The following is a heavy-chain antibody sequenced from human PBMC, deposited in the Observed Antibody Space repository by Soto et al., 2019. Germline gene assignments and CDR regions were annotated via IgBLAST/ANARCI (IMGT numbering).Heavy chain of an antibody. V-gene: IGHV4-59*08. CDR2: IYYTGNT. CDR3: HARGPLPTAGNGEYYYYGMDV. J-gene: IGHJ6*02. CDR1: GSSMTSDY. D-gene: IGHD1-26*01. Sequence: SDTLSLTCTVSGSSMTSDYWSWIRQPPWKGLEWIGFIYYTGNTKYNASLKSRVTISVDTSKNLFSLKLKSVTAADTAVYYCHARGPLPTAGNGEYYYYGMDVWGQGTTVT.